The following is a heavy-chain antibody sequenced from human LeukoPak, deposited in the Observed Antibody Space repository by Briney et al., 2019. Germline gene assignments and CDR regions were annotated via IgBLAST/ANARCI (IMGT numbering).Heavy chain of an antibody. CDR1: GFAFNNYA. D-gene: IGHD1-26*01. Sequence: PGGSLRLYCAASGFAFNNYAMTWVRQAPGKGLYWFSNINDNGGQRHYADSVKGRFTISRDNSKNTLFLQMDSLRAEDTAVYYCAKTQWKVGATDYFDYWGQGILVTVSS. J-gene: IGHJ4*02. CDR2: INDNGGQR. V-gene: IGHV3-23*01. CDR3: AKTQWKVGATDYFDY.